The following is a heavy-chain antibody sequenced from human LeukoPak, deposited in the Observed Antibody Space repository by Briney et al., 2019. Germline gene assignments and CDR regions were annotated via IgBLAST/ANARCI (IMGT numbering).Heavy chain of an antibody. J-gene: IGHJ4*02. CDR2: TSYDGSKN. CDR3: AKANENSGYDLDY. D-gene: IGHD5-12*01. Sequence: GGSLRLSCVASGFTFSRYSMHWVRQAPGKGLEWVAVTSYDGSKNYYADSVKSRFTISRDNSRNILYLQMNSLRLEDTSVYYCAKANENSGYDLDYWGQGTLVTVSS. CDR1: GFTFSRYS. V-gene: IGHV3-30-3*01.